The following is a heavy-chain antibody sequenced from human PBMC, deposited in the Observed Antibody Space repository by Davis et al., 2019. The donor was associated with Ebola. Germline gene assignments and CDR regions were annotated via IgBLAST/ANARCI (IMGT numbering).Heavy chain of an antibody. J-gene: IGHJ4*02. V-gene: IGHV4-34*01. CDR3: ARGPFLEWLYDY. D-gene: IGHD3-3*02. Sequence: SETLSLTCAVYGGSFSGYYWSWIRQPPGKGLEWIGEINHSGSTNYNPSLKSRVTISVDKSKNQFSLKLSSVTAADTAVYYCARGPFLEWLYDYWGQGTLVTVSS. CDR1: GGSFSGYY. CDR2: INHSGST.